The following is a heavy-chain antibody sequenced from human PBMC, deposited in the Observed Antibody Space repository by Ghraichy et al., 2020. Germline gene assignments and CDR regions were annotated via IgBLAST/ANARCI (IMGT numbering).Heavy chain of an antibody. J-gene: IGHJ4*02. V-gene: IGHV3-23*01. CDR2: ITWNSAST. CDR3: AKTGDSGWFYDY. D-gene: IGHD6-19*01. CDR1: GFTFSGYA. Sequence: GESLNISCAASGFTFSGYAMSWVRQAPGKGLEWVSTITWNSASTRYADSVKGRSTISRDNYKNAVYLQVTSLSEDDTAVYFCAKTGDSGWFYDYWGRGTLVTVSS.